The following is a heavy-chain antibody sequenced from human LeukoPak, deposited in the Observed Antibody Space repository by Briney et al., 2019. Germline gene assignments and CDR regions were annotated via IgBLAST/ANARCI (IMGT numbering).Heavy chain of an antibody. CDR1: GGSFSGYY. Sequence: SETLSLTCAVYGGSFSGYYWSWIRQPPGKGLEWIGEINHSGSTNYNPSLKSRVTISVDTSKNQFSLKLSSVTAADTAVYYCARDRNTLAAAGTGGFDIWGQGTMVTVSS. D-gene: IGHD6-13*01. CDR2: INHSGST. V-gene: IGHV4-34*01. CDR3: ARDRNTLAAAGTGGFDI. J-gene: IGHJ3*02.